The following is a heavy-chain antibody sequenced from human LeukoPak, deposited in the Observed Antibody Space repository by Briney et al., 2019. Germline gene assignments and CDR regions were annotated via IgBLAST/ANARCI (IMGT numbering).Heavy chain of an antibody. Sequence: KPSETLSLTCTVSGGSISSFYWSWIRQPPGKGLEWIGYNYYSGSTNYNPSLKSRVTISVDTSKNQFSLKLSSVTAADTAVYYCARMHYGSGTHYFDYWGQGTLVTVSS. CDR2: NYYSGST. CDR3: ARMHYGSGTHYFDY. J-gene: IGHJ4*02. V-gene: IGHV4-59*01. CDR1: GGSISSFY. D-gene: IGHD3-10*01.